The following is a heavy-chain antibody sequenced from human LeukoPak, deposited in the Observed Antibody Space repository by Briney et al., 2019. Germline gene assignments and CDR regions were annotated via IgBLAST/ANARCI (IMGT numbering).Heavy chain of an antibody. D-gene: IGHD3/OR15-3a*01. V-gene: IGHV4-61*08. Sequence: PSETLSLTCTVSGGSISIGDYYWSWIRQPPGKGLEWIGYIYYSGSTNYNPSLKSRVTISVDTSKNQFSLKLSSVTAADTAVYYCARDSIIFEEMEYYYGMDVWGQGTTVTVSS. CDR2: IYYSGST. CDR3: ARDSIIFEEMEYYYGMDV. CDR1: GGSISIGDYY. J-gene: IGHJ6*02.